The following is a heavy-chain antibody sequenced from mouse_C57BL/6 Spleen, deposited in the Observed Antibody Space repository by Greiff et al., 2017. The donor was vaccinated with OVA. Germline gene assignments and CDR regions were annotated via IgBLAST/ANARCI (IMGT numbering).Heavy chain of an antibody. CDR1: GFTFSDYG. J-gene: IGHJ3*01. Sequence: EVQVVESGGGLVKPGGSLKLSCAASGFTFSDYGMHWVRQAPEKGLEWVAYISSGSSTTYYADTVKGRFTISRDNATNTLFLQMTSLRSEDTAMYYGVKINSSGYRVWFSCWGQGTLVT. D-gene: IGHD3-2*02. CDR2: ISSGSSTT. V-gene: IGHV5-17*01. CDR3: VKINSSGYRVWFSC.